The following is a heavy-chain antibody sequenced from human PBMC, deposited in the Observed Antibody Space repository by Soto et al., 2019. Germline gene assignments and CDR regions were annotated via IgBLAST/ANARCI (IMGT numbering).Heavy chain of an antibody. V-gene: IGHV4-39*01. J-gene: IGHJ3*02. CDR3: ASAKYDFWSGYYAFDI. D-gene: IGHD3-3*01. CDR1: GGSISSSSYY. CDR2: IYYSGST. Sequence: SETLSLTCTVSGGSISSSSYYWGWIRQPPGKGLEWIGGIYYSGSTYYNPSLKSRVTISVDTSKNQFSLKLSSVTAADTAVYYCASAKYDFWSGYYAFDIWGQGTMVTVSS.